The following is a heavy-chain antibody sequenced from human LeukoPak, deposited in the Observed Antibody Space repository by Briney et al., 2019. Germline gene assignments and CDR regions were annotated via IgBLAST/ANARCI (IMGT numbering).Heavy chain of an antibody. J-gene: IGHJ4*02. Sequence: PSETLSLTCTVSGGSISRGSYYWGWIRQPPGKGLEWIGSIYYSGSTYYNPSLKSRVTISVDTSKNQFSLRLSPVTAADTAVYYCAGSGYSSSWSPTLFDYWGQGTLVTVSS. CDR1: GGSISRGSYY. D-gene: IGHD6-13*01. V-gene: IGHV4-39*07. CDR2: IYYSGST. CDR3: AGSGYSSSWSPTLFDY.